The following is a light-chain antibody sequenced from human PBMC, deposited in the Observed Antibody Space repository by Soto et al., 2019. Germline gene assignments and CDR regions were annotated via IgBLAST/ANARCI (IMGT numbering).Light chain of an antibody. Sequence: QSVLTQPASVSGSPGQSITISCTGTSSDIGAFTFVSWYQQHPGKVPKLMIFDVNRRPSGVSDRFSGSKSGNTASLTISGLQAEDEGDYYCSSYTSSSTRVFGSGTKLTVL. CDR2: DVN. CDR3: SSYTSSSTRV. CDR1: SSDIGAFTF. V-gene: IGLV2-14*03. J-gene: IGLJ1*01.